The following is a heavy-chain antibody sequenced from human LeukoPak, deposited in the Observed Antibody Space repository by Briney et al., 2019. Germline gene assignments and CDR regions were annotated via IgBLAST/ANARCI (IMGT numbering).Heavy chain of an antibody. J-gene: IGHJ4*02. Sequence: GGSLRLSCAASGFTFSSYAMSWVRQAPGKGLEWVSAISGSGGSTYYADSVKGRFTVSRDNSKNTLYLQMNSLRAEDTAVYYCAKDLSGWYVSFSGYFDYWGQGTLVTVSS. D-gene: IGHD6-19*01. CDR1: GFTFSSYA. V-gene: IGHV3-23*01. CDR2: ISGSGGST. CDR3: AKDLSGWYVSFSGYFDY.